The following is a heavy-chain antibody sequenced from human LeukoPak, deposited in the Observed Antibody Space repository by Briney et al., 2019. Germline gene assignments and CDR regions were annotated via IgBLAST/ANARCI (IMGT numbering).Heavy chain of an antibody. CDR1: GYTFTSYG. V-gene: IGHV1-18*01. D-gene: IGHD5-24*01. J-gene: IGHJ4*02. Sequence: ASVKVSCKASGYTFTSYGSSWVRQAPGQGLEWMGWISAYNGNTNYAQKLQGRVTMTTDTSTSTAYMELSSLRSDDTAVYYCARVWGDGYRSGGFDYWGQGTLVTVSS. CDR3: ARVWGDGYRSGGFDY. CDR2: ISAYNGNT.